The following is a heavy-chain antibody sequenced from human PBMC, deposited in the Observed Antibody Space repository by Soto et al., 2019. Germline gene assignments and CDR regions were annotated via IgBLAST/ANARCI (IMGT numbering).Heavy chain of an antibody. Sequence: GGSLRLSCSASGFTFSSYAMHWVRQAPGKGLEYVSAISSNGGSTYYADSVKGRVTISRDNSKNTLYLQMSSLRAEDTAVYYCEKDPRREIVWYFDLWGRGTLVTVSS. V-gene: IGHV3-64D*06. J-gene: IGHJ2*01. D-gene: IGHD1-26*01. CDR1: GFTFSSYA. CDR3: EKDPRREIVWYFDL. CDR2: ISSNGGST.